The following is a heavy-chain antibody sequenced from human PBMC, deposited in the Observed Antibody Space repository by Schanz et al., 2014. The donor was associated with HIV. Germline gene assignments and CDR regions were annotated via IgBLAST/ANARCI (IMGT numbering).Heavy chain of an antibody. D-gene: IGHD4-17*01. Sequence: QVQLVESGGGLVKPGGSLRLSCAASGFTFNDYYMTWIRQAPGKGLEWVSYISDTGTTTYYADSVNGRFTISRDNAKNSMFLQMNSLRGEYTAVYYCAKSRGDSWPYGMDVWGQGTTVTVSS. CDR1: GFTFNDYY. J-gene: IGHJ6*02. CDR3: AKSRGDSWPYGMDV. CDR2: ISDTGTTT. V-gene: IGHV3-11*04.